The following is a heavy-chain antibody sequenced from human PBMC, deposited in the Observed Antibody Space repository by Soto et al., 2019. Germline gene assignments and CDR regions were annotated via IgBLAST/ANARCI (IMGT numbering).Heavy chain of an antibody. J-gene: IGHJ6*03. D-gene: IGHD2-21*01. CDR1: VGSLIDYF. Sequence: QVQLQQWGAGLLKPSETLSLTCFVSVGSLIDYFWSWIRQPPGMALEWIGEINHLGSINYNPSLKSRVTMSVDTSKNQFSLTLNSVTAADTATYYCARGGISHWAYFYYMDVWDRGTTVTVSS. V-gene: IGHV4-34*01. CDR2: INHLGSI. CDR3: ARGGISHWAYFYYMDV.